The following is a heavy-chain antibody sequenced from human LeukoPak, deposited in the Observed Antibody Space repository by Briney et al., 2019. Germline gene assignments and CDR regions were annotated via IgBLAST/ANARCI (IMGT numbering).Heavy chain of an antibody. V-gene: IGHV3-11*01. Sequence: AGSLRLSCAASGFTFSDYYMSWIRQAPGEGLEWVSYISSSGSTIYYADSVKGRFTISRDNSKNTLYLQMNSLRAEDTAVYYCAKDLTHIVVVTAPVDAFDIWGQGTMVTVSS. D-gene: IGHD2-21*02. J-gene: IGHJ3*02. CDR2: ISSSGSTI. CDR3: AKDLTHIVVVTAPVDAFDI. CDR1: GFTFSDYY.